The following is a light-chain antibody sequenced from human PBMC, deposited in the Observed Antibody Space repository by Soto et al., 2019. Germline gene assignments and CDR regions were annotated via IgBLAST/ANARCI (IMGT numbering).Light chain of an antibody. CDR1: QSINSW. J-gene: IGKJ2*02. V-gene: IGKV1-5*03. CDR2: KAS. CDR3: QQYNGYSGT. Sequence: DTQMTQSPSTLSASVGDRVTITCRASQSINSWLAWYQQKPGKAPKLLIYKASNLESGVPSRFSGSASGTGFTLTISSLQPDDLATYYCQQYNGYSGTFGQGTKVEIK.